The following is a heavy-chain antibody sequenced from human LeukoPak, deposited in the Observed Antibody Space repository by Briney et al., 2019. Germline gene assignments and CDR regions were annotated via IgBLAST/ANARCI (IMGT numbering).Heavy chain of an antibody. CDR3: AREYEGGYYMDV. CDR2: INPNSGGT. J-gene: IGHJ6*03. CDR1: GYTFTSYY. D-gene: IGHD2-8*01. Sequence: ASVKVSCKASGYTFTSYYMHWVRQAPGQGLEWMGWINPNSGGTNYAQKFQGRATMTRDTSISTAYMELSRLRSDDTAVYYCAREYEGGYYMDVWGKGTTVTVSS. V-gene: IGHV1-2*02.